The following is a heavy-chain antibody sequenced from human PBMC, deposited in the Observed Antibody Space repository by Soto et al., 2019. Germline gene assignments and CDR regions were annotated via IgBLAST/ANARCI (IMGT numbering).Heavy chain of an antibody. D-gene: IGHD3-22*01. V-gene: IGHV3-11*03. CDR3: AKAQSYYDPSAGFDM. CDR1: GFSFRDYY. J-gene: IGHJ3*02. CDR2: VSSGSTYT. Sequence: KSGGSLRLSCVASGFSFRDYYMIWIRQAPGKGLEWVSYVSSGSTYTNYAESVKGRFTISRDDAKNSLFLQMNSLRVEDTAVYYCAKAQSYYDPSAGFDMWGQGTMVTVSS.